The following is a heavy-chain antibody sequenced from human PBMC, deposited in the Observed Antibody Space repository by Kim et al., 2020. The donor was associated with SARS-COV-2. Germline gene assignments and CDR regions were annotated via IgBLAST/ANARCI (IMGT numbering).Heavy chain of an antibody. Sequence: SVKVSCKASGGTFSSYAISWVRQAPGQGLEWMGGIIPIFGTANYAQKFQGRVTITADESTSTAYMELSSLRSENTAVYYCARDIEEWYGMDVWGQGTTVTVSS. J-gene: IGHJ6*02. CDR3: ARDIEEWYGMDV. CDR2: IIPIFGTA. D-gene: IGHD1-26*01. V-gene: IGHV1-69*13. CDR1: GGTFSSYA.